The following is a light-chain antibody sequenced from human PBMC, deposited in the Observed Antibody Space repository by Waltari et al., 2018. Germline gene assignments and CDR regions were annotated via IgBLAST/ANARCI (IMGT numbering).Light chain of an antibody. J-gene: IGKJ1*01. Sequence: DIEMTQSPSSLSASVGDRVTITCRASQSIGGNLNWYQQTPGRAPKVLIYAASSVQSGVPSMFRGRGSWTDFTLTISSLQPEDFATYYCQQSYSTPWTFGQGTKVEIK. CDR3: QQSYSTPWT. CDR2: AAS. CDR1: QSIGGN. V-gene: IGKV1-39*01.